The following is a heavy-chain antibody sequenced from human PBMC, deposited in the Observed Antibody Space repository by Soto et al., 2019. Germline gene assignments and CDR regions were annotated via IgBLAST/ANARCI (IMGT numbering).Heavy chain of an antibody. J-gene: IGHJ5*02. V-gene: IGHV1-8*01. CDR3: ARGGYCSGGSCYENWFDP. D-gene: IGHD2-15*01. Sequence: ASVKVSCKASGYTFTSYDINWVRQATGQGLEWMGWMNPNSGNTGYAQKFQGRVTMTRNTSISTAYMELSSLRSEATAVYYCARGGYCSGGSCYENWFDPWGQGTLVTVSS. CDR1: GYTFTSYD. CDR2: MNPNSGNT.